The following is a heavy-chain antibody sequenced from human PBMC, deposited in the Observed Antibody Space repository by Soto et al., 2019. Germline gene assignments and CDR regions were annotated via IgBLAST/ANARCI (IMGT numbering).Heavy chain of an antibody. CDR2: IIPFFGTP. CDR3: AKDKGGYYSLLDS. Sequence: QLVQSGAEVKKPGSSVKVSCKTSGGTFSNYAISWVRQAPGQGLEWMGGIIPFFGTPNYAQNFQGRFTMTSEKSTSTAYMELSSVRSDDMAVYYCAKDKGGYYSLLDSCGQVNLVTVSS. J-gene: IGHJ5*02. D-gene: IGHD3-3*01. CDR1: GGTFSNYA. V-gene: IGHV1-69*06.